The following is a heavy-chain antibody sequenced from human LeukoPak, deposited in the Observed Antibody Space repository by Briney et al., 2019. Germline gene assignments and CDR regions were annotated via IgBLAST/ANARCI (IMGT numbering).Heavy chain of an antibody. CDR2: IYHSGST. D-gene: IGHD3-16*02. CDR3: ARHDVITSGGVIVTAGTFDI. Sequence: PSETLSLTCAVSGYSISSGYYWGWIRQPPGKGLEWIGSIYHSGSTYYNPSLKSRVTISVDTSKNQFSLKLSSVTAADTAAYYCARHDVITSGGVIVTAGTFDIWGQGTMVTVSS. J-gene: IGHJ3*02. V-gene: IGHV4-38-2*01. CDR1: GYSISSGYY.